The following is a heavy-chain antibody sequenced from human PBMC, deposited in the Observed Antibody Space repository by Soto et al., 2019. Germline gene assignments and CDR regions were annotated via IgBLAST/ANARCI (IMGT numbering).Heavy chain of an antibody. D-gene: IGHD2-21*02. Sequence: PSETLSLTCTVSGGSVTSDEDYWTWIRQSPGKGLEWIGYISNSGSTGYNPSLKTRLSMSVDRSKNQFSLKLSSVTAADTAVYYCATTRGVVTPFDYWGQGTLVTVSS. CDR2: ISNSGST. CDR3: ATTRGVVTPFDY. J-gene: IGHJ4*02. V-gene: IGHV4-30-4*01. CDR1: GGSVTSDEDY.